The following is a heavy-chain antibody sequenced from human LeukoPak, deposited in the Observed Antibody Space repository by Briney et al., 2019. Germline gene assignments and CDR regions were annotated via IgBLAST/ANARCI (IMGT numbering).Heavy chain of an antibody. CDR2: IKQDGSEK. J-gene: IGHJ5*02. CDR1: GFTFSNSW. D-gene: IGHD3-22*01. CDR3: ARDLGQYYDTSDNWFDP. Sequence: PGGSLRLSCAASGFTFSNSWMSWVRQAPGKGLEWVAKIKQDGSEKYYVDSVKGRFTISRDNAKNTLNLQMNSLRAEDTAVYYCARDLGQYYDTSDNWFDPWGQGTLVTVSS. V-gene: IGHV3-7*01.